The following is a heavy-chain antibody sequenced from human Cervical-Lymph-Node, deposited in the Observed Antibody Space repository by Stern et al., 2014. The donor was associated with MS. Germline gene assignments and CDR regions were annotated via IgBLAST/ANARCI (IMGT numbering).Heavy chain of an antibody. J-gene: IGHJ4*02. Sequence: VQLVESGGSLVKPGGSLRLSCAASGFTFSEFYMGWIRQPPGKGLQWVAYISSSGRTIYYEDSVKGRFPISRDNAKNSVFLQMSSLRAEDTAVYYCVRGGAVAYWGPGTLVTVSS. V-gene: IGHV3-11*01. CDR3: VRGGAVAY. CDR1: GFTFSEFY. CDR2: ISSSGRTI. D-gene: IGHD6-25*01.